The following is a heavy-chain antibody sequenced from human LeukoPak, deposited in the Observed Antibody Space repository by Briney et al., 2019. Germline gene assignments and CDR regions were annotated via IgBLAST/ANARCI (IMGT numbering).Heavy chain of an antibody. J-gene: IGHJ4*02. CDR3: ARAHPYFDY. V-gene: IGHV4-34*01. CDR1: GGSFSGYH. Sequence: SETLSLTCAVYGGSFSGYHWSWIRQPPGKGLEWIGEINHSGSTNYNPSLKSRVTISVDTSKNQFSLKLSSVTAADTAVYYCARAHPYFDYWGQGTLVTVSS. CDR2: INHSGST.